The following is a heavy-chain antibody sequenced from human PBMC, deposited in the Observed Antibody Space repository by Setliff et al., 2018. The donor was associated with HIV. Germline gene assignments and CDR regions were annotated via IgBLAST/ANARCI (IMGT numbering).Heavy chain of an antibody. CDR2: INHSGST. V-gene: IGHV4-34*01. J-gene: IGHJ4*02. Sequence: PSETLSLTCAVYGGSFSDYSWNWIRQPPGKGLEWIGEINHSGSTNCNPSPQSRVTISVDTSKKQVSLNVRSVTAADTAVYYCARRGWNGYKSFEDWGQGTQVTVSS. CDR1: GGSFSDYS. CDR3: ARRGWNGYKSFED. D-gene: IGHD1-1*01.